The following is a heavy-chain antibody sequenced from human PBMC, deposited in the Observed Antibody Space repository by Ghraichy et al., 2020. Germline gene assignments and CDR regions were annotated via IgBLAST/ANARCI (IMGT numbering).Heavy chain of an antibody. CDR1: GFTFSSYS. J-gene: IGHJ4*02. Sequence: GESLNISCAASGFTFSSYSMNWVRQAPGKGLEWVSYISSSSSTIYYADSVKGRFTISRDNAKNSLYLQMNSLRAEDTAVYYCARDEGRTTVTTPNPHFDYWGQGTLVTVSS. CDR3: ARDEGRTTVTTPNPHFDY. V-gene: IGHV3-48*04. D-gene: IGHD4-17*01. CDR2: ISSSSSTI.